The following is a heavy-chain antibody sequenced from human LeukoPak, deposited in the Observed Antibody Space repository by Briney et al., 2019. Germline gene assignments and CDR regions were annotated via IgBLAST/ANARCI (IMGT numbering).Heavy chain of an antibody. CDR1: GFTFSDYS. Sequence: GGSLRPSCAASGFTFSDYSMNGVRQAPGKGLEWISYIGIDSGNTNYADSVKGRFTISGDKAKNSLYLQMNSLRVEDTAVYYCARDYKYAFDNWGQGTLVTVSS. J-gene: IGHJ4*02. CDR2: IGIDSGNT. CDR3: ARDYKYAFDN. V-gene: IGHV3-48*01. D-gene: IGHD5-24*01.